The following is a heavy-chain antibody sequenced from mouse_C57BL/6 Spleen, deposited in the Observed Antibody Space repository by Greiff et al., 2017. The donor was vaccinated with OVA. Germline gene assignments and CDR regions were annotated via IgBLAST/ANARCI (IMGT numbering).Heavy chain of an antibody. Sequence: QVQLQQSGAELVKPGASVKISCKASGYAFSSYWMNWVKQRPGKGLEWIGQIYPGDGDTNYNGKFKGKATLTADKSSSTAYMQLSSLTPEDAAVYVCARGEPTGTYYFDYWGQGTTLTVSS. CDR2: IYPGDGDT. CDR3: ARGEPTGTYYFDY. D-gene: IGHD4-1*02. V-gene: IGHV1-80*01. J-gene: IGHJ2*01. CDR1: GYAFSSYW.